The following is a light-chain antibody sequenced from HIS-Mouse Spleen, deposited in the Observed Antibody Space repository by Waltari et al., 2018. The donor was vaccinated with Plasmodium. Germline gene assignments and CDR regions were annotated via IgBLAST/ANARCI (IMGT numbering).Light chain of an antibody. CDR3: QSADSSGTYKRV. J-gene: IGLJ3*02. CDR1: ALPNQY. V-gene: IGLV3-25*03. CDR2: KTT. Sequence: SYELTQPPSVSVSPGQTARITCAGDALPNQYAYWSQQKPGQAPVLVIYKTTERPSGIPERFSGSSSGTTVTLTISGVQAEDEADYYCQSADSSGTYKRVFGGGTKLTVL.